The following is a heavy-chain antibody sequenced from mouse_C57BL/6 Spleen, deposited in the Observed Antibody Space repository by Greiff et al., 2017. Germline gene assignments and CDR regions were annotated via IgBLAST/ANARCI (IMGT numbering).Heavy chain of an antibody. Sequence: VQLKEPGPELVKPGASVKISCKASGYSFTGYYMNWVKQSPEKSLEWIGEINPSTGGTTYNQKFKAKATLTVDKSSSTAYMQLKSLTSEDSAVYYCARSKSTDYWGQGTTLTVSS. J-gene: IGHJ2*01. CDR3: ARSKSTDY. CDR1: GYSFTGYY. CDR2: INPSTGGT. V-gene: IGHV1-42*01. D-gene: IGHD5-1*01.